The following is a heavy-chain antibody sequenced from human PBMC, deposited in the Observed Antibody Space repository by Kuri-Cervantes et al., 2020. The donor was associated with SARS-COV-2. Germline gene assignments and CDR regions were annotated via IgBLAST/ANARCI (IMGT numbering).Heavy chain of an antibody. D-gene: IGHD2-2*01. J-gene: IGHJ3*02. CDR1: GGSFRGYY. CDR3: ARTHYATLLDI. Sequence: SQTLSLTCAVYGGSFRGYYWSWIRQPPGKGLEWIGEINHSGSTNYNPSLKSRVTISVDTSKNQFSLKLCSVTAADTAVYYCARTHYATLLDIWGQGTMVTVSS. CDR2: INHSGST. V-gene: IGHV4-34*01.